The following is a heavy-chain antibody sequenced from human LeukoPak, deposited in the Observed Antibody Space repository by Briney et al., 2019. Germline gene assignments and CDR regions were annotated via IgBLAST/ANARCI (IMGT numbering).Heavy chain of an antibody. Sequence: GGSLRLSCEASGFTFSSYAMSWVRQAPGKGLDWVSGISAGGDRTYYADSVKGRFTISGDNAKNTLDLQMNSLRAEDTAVYYCAKFEYSTATQLYYFDCWGQGALVTVSS. CDR1: GFTFSSYA. CDR2: ISAGGDRT. J-gene: IGHJ4*02. CDR3: AKFEYSTATQLYYFDC. V-gene: IGHV3-23*01. D-gene: IGHD5-24*01.